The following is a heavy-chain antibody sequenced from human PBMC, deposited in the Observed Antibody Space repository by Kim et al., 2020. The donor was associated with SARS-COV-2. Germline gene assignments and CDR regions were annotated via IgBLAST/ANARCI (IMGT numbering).Heavy chain of an antibody. CDR3: VKVILAGGADV. CDR1: GFTFHNHA. J-gene: IGHJ6*02. CDR2: IFWNGGGT. Sequence: GGSLRLSCVVSGFTFHNHAMHWVRQAPGKGLEWVAGIFWNGGGTGYADSVRGRFTISRDIAESSLYLQMNSLRTEDTALYFCVKVILAGGADVWGQGTTVTVSS. D-gene: IGHD6-25*01. V-gene: IGHV3-9*01.